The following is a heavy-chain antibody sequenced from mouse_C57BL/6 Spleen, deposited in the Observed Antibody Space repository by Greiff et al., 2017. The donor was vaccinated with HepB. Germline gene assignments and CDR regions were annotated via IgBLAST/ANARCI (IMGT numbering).Heavy chain of an antibody. V-gene: IGHV1-82*01. CDR1: GYAFSSSW. CDR2: IYPGDGDT. Sequence: VKLMESGPELVKPGASVKISCKASGYAFSSSWMNWVKQRPGKGLEWIGRIYPGDGDTNYNGKFKGKATLTADKSSSTAYMQLSSLTSEDSAVYFCAREWREYFDVWGTGTTVTVSS. D-gene: IGHD1-3*01. CDR3: AREWREYFDV. J-gene: IGHJ1*03.